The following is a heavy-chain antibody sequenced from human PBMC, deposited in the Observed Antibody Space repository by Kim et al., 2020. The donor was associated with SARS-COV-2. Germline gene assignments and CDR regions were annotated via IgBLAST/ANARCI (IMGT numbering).Heavy chain of an antibody. V-gene: IGHV4-30-4*01. CDR3: ARESGQLAKNFFFDY. CDR2: IYYSGST. J-gene: IGHJ4*02. Sequence: SETLSLTCTVSGGSISSGDYYWSWIRQPPGKGLEWIGYIYYSGSTYYNPSLKSRVTISVDTSKNQFSLKLSSVTAADTAVYYCARESGQLAKNFFFDYWGQGTLVTVSS. D-gene: IGHD6-13*01. CDR1: GGSISSGDYY.